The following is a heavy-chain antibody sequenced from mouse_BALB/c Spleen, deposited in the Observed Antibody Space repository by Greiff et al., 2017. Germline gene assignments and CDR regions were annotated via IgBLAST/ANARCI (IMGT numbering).Heavy chain of an antibody. J-gene: IGHJ4*01. CDR2: ISSGGSYT. V-gene: IGHV5-9-4*01. CDR1: GFTFSSYA. CDR3: ARYRDYYAMDY. Sequence: EVQLVESGGGLVKPGGSLKLSCAASGFTFSSYAMSWVRQSPEKRLEWVAEISSGGSYTYYPDTVTGRFTISRDNAKNTLYLEMSSLRSEDTAMYYCARYRDYYAMDYWGQGTSVTVSS.